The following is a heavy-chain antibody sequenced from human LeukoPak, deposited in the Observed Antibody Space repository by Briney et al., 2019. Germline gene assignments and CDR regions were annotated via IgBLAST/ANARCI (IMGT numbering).Heavy chain of an antibody. CDR1: GYTFTSYY. CDR2: INTVSSNT. V-gene: IGHV1-3*04. CDR3: ARGPQGYHFDH. Sequence: ASVKVSCKASGYTFTSYYMHWVRQAPGQGLDWMGWINTVSSNTKFSQKFQDRVTITRDTSASTVYMELSSLRFEDTAIYYCARGPQGYHFDHWGQGTLVTVSS. J-gene: IGHJ4*02. D-gene: IGHD1-1*01.